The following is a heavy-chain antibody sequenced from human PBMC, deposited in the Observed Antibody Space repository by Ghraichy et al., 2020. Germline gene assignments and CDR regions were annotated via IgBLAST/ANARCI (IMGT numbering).Heavy chain of an antibody. CDR1: GFTFSSYW. Sequence: GGSLRLSCAASGFTFSSYWMSWVRQAPGKGLEWVANIKQDGSEKYYVDSVKGRFTISRDNAKNSLYLQMNSLRAEDTAVYYCARDDIVVVPAAIEGARYYYYYYMDVWGKGTTVTVSS. J-gene: IGHJ6*03. D-gene: IGHD2-2*01. V-gene: IGHV3-7*01. CDR3: ARDDIVVVPAAIEGARYYYYYYMDV. CDR2: IKQDGSEK.